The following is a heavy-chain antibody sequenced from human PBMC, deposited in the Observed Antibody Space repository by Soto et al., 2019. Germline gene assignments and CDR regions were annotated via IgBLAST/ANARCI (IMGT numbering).Heavy chain of an antibody. CDR2: IYYSGST. CDR1: GGSVSSGSYY. J-gene: IGHJ4*02. D-gene: IGHD3-10*01. Sequence: PSETLSLTCTVSGGSVSSGSYYWNWIRQPPGKGLGWIGRIYYSGSTYYNPSLKSRVTISVDTSKNQFSLKLSSVTAADTAVYYCARHLYYGSGNLPPVYFDYWGQGTLVTVSS. V-gene: IGHV4-39*01. CDR3: ARHLYYGSGNLPPVYFDY.